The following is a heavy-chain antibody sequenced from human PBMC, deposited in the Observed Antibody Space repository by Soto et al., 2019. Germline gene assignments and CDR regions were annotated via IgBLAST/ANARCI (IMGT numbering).Heavy chain of an antibody. D-gene: IGHD7-27*01. CDR3: ARAGAPTNNGMDV. V-gene: IGHV4-59*01. CDR1: GGSISSYY. CDR2: IYYSGST. J-gene: IGHJ6*04. Sequence: PSETLSLTCTVSGGSISSYYWSWIRQPPGKGLEWIGYIYYSGSTNYNPSLKSRVTLSVDTSKNQFSLKLSSVTAADTAVYYCARAGAPTNNGMDVWRKGTTVTVPS.